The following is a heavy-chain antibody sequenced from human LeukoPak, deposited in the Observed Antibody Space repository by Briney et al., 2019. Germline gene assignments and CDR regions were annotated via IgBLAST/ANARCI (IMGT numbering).Heavy chain of an antibody. V-gene: IGHV3-23*01. CDR1: GFTFSSYA. Sequence: PGGSLRLSCAASGFTFSSYAMSWVRQAPGKGLEWVSAITGSGDSTYYADSVKGRFTISRDNSKNTLYLQMNSLRAEDTAVYYCPKGAAVIVVPPAIAYWGQGTLVTVSS. J-gene: IGHJ4*02. CDR3: PKGAAVIVVPPAIAY. CDR2: ITGSGDST. D-gene: IGHD2-2*01.